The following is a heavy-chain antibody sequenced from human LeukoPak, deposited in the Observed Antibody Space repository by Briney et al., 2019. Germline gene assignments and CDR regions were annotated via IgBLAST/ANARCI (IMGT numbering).Heavy chain of an antibody. CDR2: IYYSGST. J-gene: IGHJ3*02. CDR1: GGSISSDY. CDR3: ARVRVEKEAFDI. Sequence: SETLSLTCTVSGGSISSDYWSWIRQPPGKGLEWIGYIYYSGSTNYNPSLKSRVTISVDTSKNQFSLKLSSVTAADTAVYYCARVRVEKEAFDIWGQGTMVTVSS. V-gene: IGHV4-59*01. D-gene: IGHD1-1*01.